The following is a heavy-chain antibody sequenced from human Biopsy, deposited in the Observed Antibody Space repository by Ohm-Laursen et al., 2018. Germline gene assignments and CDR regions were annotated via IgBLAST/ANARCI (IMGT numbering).Heavy chain of an antibody. J-gene: IGHJ1*01. Sequence: TLSLTWTVSGGSFTGHYWTWIRQPPGKGLEWIGHISHIGYTSYKSSLKSRVTISLDTSRKHFSLRLTSLAAADTAVYYCARGSNEYGGLYFPHWGQGTLVTVSS. CDR2: ISHIGYT. CDR1: GGSFTGHY. D-gene: IGHD4-23*01. CDR3: ARGSNEYGGLYFPH. V-gene: IGHV4-59*11.